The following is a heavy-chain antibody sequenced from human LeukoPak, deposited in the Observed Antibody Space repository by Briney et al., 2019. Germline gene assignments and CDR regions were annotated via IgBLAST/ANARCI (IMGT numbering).Heavy chain of an antibody. J-gene: IGHJ1*01. CDR1: GFTFSSYA. D-gene: IGHD5-12*01. CDR3: AKVVATIEYFQH. CDR2: ISGSVGST. Sequence: GGSLRLSCAASGFTFSSYAMSWVRQAPGKGLEWVSTISGSVGSTYYAGSVKGRFTISRDNSKNTLYLQMNSLRAEDTALYYCAKVVATIEYFQHWGQGTLVTVSS. V-gene: IGHV3-23*01.